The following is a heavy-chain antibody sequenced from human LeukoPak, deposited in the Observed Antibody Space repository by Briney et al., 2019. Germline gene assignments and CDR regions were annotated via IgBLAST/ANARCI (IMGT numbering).Heavy chain of an antibody. V-gene: IGHV3-48*03. Sequence: PGGSLRLSCAASGFTFSSYEMNWVRQAPGKGLEWVSYISSSGSTIYYADSVKGRFTISRDNAKNSLYLQMNSLRAEDTAVYYCAKSLRAVVPAAMGAFDIWGQGTMVTVSS. CDR3: AKSLRAVVPAAMGAFDI. J-gene: IGHJ3*02. D-gene: IGHD2-2*01. CDR2: ISSSGSTI. CDR1: GFTFSSYE.